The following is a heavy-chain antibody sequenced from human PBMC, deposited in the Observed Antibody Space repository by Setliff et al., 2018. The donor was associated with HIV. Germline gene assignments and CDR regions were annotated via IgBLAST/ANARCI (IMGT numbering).Heavy chain of an antibody. D-gene: IGHD1-26*01. V-gene: IGHV4-39*01. CDR1: GGSISDSRYY. J-gene: IGHJ4*02. CDR2: IYYSGST. Sequence: LSLTCTVSGGSISDSRYYWGWIRQPPGKGLEWIGNIYYSGSTYYNPSLKSRVTISVDTSKNQFSLKLSSVTAADTAVYYCARPVEMANREFDYWGQGTLVTVSS. CDR3: ARPVEMANREFDY.